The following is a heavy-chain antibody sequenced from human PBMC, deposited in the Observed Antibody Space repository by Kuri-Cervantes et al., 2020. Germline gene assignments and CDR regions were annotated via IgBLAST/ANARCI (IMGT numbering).Heavy chain of an antibody. CDR2: ISSSSTTI. CDR3: ANRPEGRFLEWSTHYYYMDV. D-gene: IGHD3-3*01. CDR1: GFTFSSYS. J-gene: IGHJ6*03. V-gene: IGHV3-48*01. Sequence: GGSLRLSCAASGFTFSSYSMTWVRQAPGKGLEWLSYISSSSTTIYYTDSVKGRFTISRDNAKNSLYLQMNSLRAEDTAVYYCANRPEGRFLEWSTHYYYMDVWGKGTTVTVSS.